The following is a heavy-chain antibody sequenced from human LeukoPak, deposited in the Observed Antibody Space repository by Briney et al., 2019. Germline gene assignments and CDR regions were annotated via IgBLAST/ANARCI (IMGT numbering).Heavy chain of an antibody. Sequence: ASVKVSCKASGYTFNGYYLHWVRQAPGQGPEWMGKINTNSGVTDYAQNFRGRVTMTRDTSITTAYMELSRLTSDDTAVYYCARDPGLPFLDFWGQGTLVTVSS. CDR3: ARDPGLPFLDF. J-gene: IGHJ4*02. D-gene: IGHD3-16*01. V-gene: IGHV1-2*02. CDR2: INTNSGVT. CDR1: GYTFNGYY.